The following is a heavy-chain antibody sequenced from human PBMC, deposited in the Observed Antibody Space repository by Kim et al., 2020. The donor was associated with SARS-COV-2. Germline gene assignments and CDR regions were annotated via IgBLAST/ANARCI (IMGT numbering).Heavy chain of an antibody. V-gene: IGHV5-51*01. J-gene: IGHJ4*02. Sequence: GESLKISCKGSGYSFTSYWIGWVRQMPGKGLDRMGIIYPGDSDTRYSPSFQGQVTISADKSISTAYLQWSSLKASDTAMYYCARRGSGYCSGGSCYDLNYWGQGTLVTVSS. CDR3: ARRGSGYCSGGSCYDLNY. D-gene: IGHD2-15*01. CDR1: GYSFTSYW. CDR2: IYPGDSDT.